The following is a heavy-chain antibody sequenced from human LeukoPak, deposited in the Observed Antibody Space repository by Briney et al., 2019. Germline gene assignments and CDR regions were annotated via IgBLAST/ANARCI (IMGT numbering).Heavy chain of an antibody. Sequence: GGSLRLSCAASGFTFSSYAMSWVRQAPGMGLEWVSAISGSGGSTYYADSVKGRFTISRDNSKNTLYLQMNSLRAEDTAVYYCARDNREQQLVPPTFDYWGQGTLVTVSS. V-gene: IGHV3-23*01. J-gene: IGHJ4*02. D-gene: IGHD6-13*01. CDR3: ARDNREQQLVPPTFDY. CDR2: ISGSGGST. CDR1: GFTFSSYA.